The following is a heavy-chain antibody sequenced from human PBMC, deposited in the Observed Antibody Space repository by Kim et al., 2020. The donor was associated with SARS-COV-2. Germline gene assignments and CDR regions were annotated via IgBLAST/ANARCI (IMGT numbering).Heavy chain of an antibody. J-gene: IGHJ4*02. CDR3: ARSSSSSWNFDY. V-gene: IGHV1-46*01. D-gene: IGHD6-6*01. Sequence: SYAQKFQGRVTMTRDTSTSTVYMELSSLRSEDTAVYYCARSSSSSWNFDYWGQGTLVTVSS.